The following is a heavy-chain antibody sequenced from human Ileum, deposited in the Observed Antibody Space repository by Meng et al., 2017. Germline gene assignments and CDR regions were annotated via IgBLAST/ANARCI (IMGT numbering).Heavy chain of an antibody. CDR3: ARLSRDYYYLDY. CDR1: GYDLNVHY. V-gene: IGHV1-2*02. J-gene: IGHJ4*02. D-gene: IGHD4/OR15-4a*01. Sequence: ASVKVSCKAYGYDLNVHYMHWVRQAPGQGLEWMGWMNPNGPVTNYAQKFQGRVTMTRDTSNNTAYMELSRLRSDDTAVYFCARLSRDYYYLDYWGQGTLVTVSS. CDR2: MNPNGPVT.